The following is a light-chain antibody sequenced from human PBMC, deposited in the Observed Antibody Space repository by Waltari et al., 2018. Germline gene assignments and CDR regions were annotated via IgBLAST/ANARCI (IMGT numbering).Light chain of an antibody. CDR1: SSNGGHQA. Sequence: QSVLTQTPSVSEAPRPRVAISCSGSSSNGGHQAVHGYQQVQGKAPKLRVFADALLPSGVSDRFSGSKSGTSASLAISGLRSEDEGVYFCAAWDDSLKGVLFGGGTKLTVL. V-gene: IGLV1-36*01. J-gene: IGLJ2*01. CDR2: ADA. CDR3: AAWDDSLKGVL.